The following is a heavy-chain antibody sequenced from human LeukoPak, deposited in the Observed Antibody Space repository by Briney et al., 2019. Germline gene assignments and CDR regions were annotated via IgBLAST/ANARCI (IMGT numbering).Heavy chain of an antibody. V-gene: IGHV1-2*02. CDR1: GYTFTGYY. J-gene: IGHJ4*02. Sequence: ASVRVSCKASGYTFTGYYMQWVRQAPGQGLEWMGWIIPHSGDTTYAQKFQGRVTMTRDTSISTAYMELSRLTSGDTAVYYCARGFSSGLDYWGQGALVTVSS. D-gene: IGHD6-19*01. CDR3: ARGFSSGLDY. CDR2: IIPHSGDT.